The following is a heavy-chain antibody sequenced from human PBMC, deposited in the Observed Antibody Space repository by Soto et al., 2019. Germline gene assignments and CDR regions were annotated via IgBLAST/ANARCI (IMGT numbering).Heavy chain of an antibody. D-gene: IGHD2-2*01. J-gene: IGHJ6*02. V-gene: IGHV3-21*01. CDR1: GFTFSSYS. CDR3: ARELFLVVKDARNYYYGMDV. Sequence: PGGSLRLSCAASGFTFSSYSMNWVRQAPGKGLEWVSSISSSSSYIYYADSVKGRFTISRDNAKNSLYLQMNSLRAEDTAVYYCARELFLVVKDARNYYYGMDVWGQGTTVTVSS. CDR2: ISSSSSYI.